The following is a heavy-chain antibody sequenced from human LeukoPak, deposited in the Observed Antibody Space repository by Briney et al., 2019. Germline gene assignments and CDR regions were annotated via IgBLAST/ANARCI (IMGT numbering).Heavy chain of an antibody. Sequence: ASVKVSCKASGYTFTGYYMHWVRQAPGQGLEWMGWINPNSGGTNYAQKFQGRVTMTRDTSISIAYMELSRLRSDDTAVYYCAAGLYYYDSSGSYWGQGTLVTVSS. V-gene: IGHV1-2*02. CDR1: GYTFTGYY. CDR3: AAGLYYYDSSGSY. D-gene: IGHD3-22*01. CDR2: INPNSGGT. J-gene: IGHJ4*02.